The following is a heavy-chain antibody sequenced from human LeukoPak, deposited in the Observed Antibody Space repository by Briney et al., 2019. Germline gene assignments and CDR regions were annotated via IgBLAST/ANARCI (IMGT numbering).Heavy chain of an antibody. J-gene: IGHJ1*01. V-gene: IGHV3-48*01. CDR2: ISSSSSTI. D-gene: IGHD6-19*01. Sequence: GGSLRLSCAASGFTFSSYSMNWVRQAPGKGLEWVSYISSSSSTIYYADSVKGRFTISRDNAKNSLYLQMNSLRAEDTAVYYCAKDKIAVAASSGFQHWGQGTLVTVSS. CDR1: GFTFSSYS. CDR3: AKDKIAVAASSGFQH.